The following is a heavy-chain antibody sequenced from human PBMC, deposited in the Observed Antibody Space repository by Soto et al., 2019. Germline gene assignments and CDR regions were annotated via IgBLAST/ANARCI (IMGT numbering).Heavy chain of an antibody. D-gene: IGHD4-17*01. V-gene: IGHV3-33*08. CDR3: ARDMGDGDYDVGMDV. Sequence: GGSLRLSCAASGFTFSSYWMSWVRQAPGKGLEWVAVIWYDGSNKYYADSVKGRFTISRDNSKNTLYLQMNSLRAEDTAVYYCARDMGDGDYDVGMDVWGQGTTVTVSS. CDR1: GFTFSSYW. J-gene: IGHJ6*02. CDR2: IWYDGSNK.